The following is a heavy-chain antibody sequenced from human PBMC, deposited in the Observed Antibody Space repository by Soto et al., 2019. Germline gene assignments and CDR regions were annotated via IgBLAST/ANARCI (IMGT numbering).Heavy chain of an antibody. CDR1: GFTFTTYA. V-gene: IGHV3-23*01. J-gene: IGHJ6*02. CDR3: AIPIGGVPPAATYALDV. CDR2: ISGSGGTT. Sequence: EVQLLESGGDLVQPGGSLRLSCVASGFTFTTYAMTWVRQSPNKGLEWVSTISGSGGTTFYADSVKGRFTISRDNYKNTLFLQINSLGAEDTAVYYCAIPIGGVPPAATYALDVWGQGTTVTVSS. D-gene: IGHD2-2*01.